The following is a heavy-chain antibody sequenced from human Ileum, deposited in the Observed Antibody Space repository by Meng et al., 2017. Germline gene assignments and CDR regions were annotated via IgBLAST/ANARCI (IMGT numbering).Heavy chain of an antibody. D-gene: IGHD3-10*01. CDR3: ASRLRGVPGGGY. J-gene: IGHJ4*02. CDR1: GFTLNNYW. CDR2: IKQDGSEK. Sequence: GESLKISCTATGFTLNNYWMSWVRQAPGKGLEWVANIKQDGSEKNYVDSVRGRFTISRENAKNSLYLQMNSLRAEDTAMYYCASRLRGVPGGGYWGQGTLVTVSS. V-gene: IGHV3-7*01.